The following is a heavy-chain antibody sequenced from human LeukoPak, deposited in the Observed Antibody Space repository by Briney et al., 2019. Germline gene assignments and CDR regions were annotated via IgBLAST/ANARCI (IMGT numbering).Heavy chain of an antibody. V-gene: IGHV4-34*01. CDR2: INHSGST. Sequence: SETLSLTCAVYGGSFSGYYWSWIRQPPGKGLEWIGEINHSGSTNYNPSLKSRVTISVDTSKNQFSLKLSSVTAADTAVYYCAREAYYYRNFGYWGQGTLVTVSS. CDR3: AREAYYYRNFGY. J-gene: IGHJ4*02. CDR1: GGSFSGYY. D-gene: IGHD3-10*01.